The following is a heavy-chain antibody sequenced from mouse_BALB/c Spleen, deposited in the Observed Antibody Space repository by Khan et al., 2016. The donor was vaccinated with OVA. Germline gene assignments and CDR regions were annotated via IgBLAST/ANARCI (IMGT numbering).Heavy chain of an antibody. D-gene: IGHD1-1*01. J-gene: IGHJ1*01. V-gene: IGHV5-17*02. Sequence: EVELVESGGGLVQPGGSRKLSCAASGFTFSSFGMHWVRQAPEKGLEWVAYISSCSSTIYYAATVKGRFTISRDNPKNTLFLQMTSLRSEDTAMYYCATYGWWDWGAGTTVTVSS. CDR3: ATYGWWD. CDR1: GFTFSSFG. CDR2: ISSCSSTI.